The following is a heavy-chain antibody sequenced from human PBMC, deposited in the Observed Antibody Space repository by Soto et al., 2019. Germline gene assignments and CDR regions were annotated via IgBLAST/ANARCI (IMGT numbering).Heavy chain of an antibody. V-gene: IGHV3-23*04. J-gene: IGHJ4*02. D-gene: IGHD3-10*01. CDR3: AKRPVDSGGHYFDS. Sequence: EVQLVESGGGLVQPGGSLRLSCAASGFTFSRFAMSWVRQTPQKGLEWVSTIDTSGENTYYTDSVKGRFTIARDNSKNTLYLQMDSLRAEDSAFFYCAKRPVDSGGHYFDSWGQGTLITVSS. CDR1: GFTFSRFA. CDR2: IDTSGENT.